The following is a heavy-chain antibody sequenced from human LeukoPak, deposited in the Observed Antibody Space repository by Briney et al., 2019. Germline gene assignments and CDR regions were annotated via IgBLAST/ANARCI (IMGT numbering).Heavy chain of an antibody. CDR3: ARDAGILFNWFDP. Sequence: PGGSLRLSCAASGFTVSSNYMSWVRQAPGQGLEWVSVIYSGGRTYYADSVKGLFTISRDNSKKTLYLQMNSLRAEDTAVYYCARDAGILFNWFDPWGQGTLVTVSS. CDR2: IYSGGRT. CDR1: GFTVSSNY. V-gene: IGHV3-66*02. J-gene: IGHJ5*02. D-gene: IGHD6-13*01.